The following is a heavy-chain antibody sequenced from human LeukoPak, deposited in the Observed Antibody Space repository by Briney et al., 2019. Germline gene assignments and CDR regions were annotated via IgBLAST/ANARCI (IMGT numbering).Heavy chain of an antibody. Sequence: GGSLRLSCTASGFTFGDYAMSWFRQAPGKGLEWVGFIRSKAYGGTTEYAASVKGRFTISRDDSKSIAYLQMNSLKTEDTAVYYCTLAIFLTTKSTVDYWGQGTLVTVSS. CDR2: IRSKAYGGTT. V-gene: IGHV3-49*03. CDR1: GFTFGDYA. D-gene: IGHD2/OR15-2a*01. J-gene: IGHJ4*02. CDR3: TLAIFLTTKSTVDY.